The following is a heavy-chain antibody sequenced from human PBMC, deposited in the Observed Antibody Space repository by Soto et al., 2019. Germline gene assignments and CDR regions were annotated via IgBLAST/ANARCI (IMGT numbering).Heavy chain of an antibody. CDR1: GFTFSSYA. V-gene: IGHV3-30-3*01. CDR3: ARDAFQTTVTTSNYYYYYGMDV. Sequence: GGSVRLSCAASGFTFSSYAMHWVRQAPGKGLEWVAVISYDGSNKYYADSVKGRFTISRDNSKNTLYLQMNSLRAEDTAVYYCARDAFQTTVTTSNYYYYYGMDVWGQGTTVTVSS. CDR2: ISYDGSNK. J-gene: IGHJ6*02. D-gene: IGHD4-17*01.